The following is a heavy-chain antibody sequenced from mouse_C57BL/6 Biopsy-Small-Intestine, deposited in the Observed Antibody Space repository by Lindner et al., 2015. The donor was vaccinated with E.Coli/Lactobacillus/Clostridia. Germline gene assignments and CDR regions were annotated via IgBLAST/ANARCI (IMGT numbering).Heavy chain of an antibody. V-gene: IGHV1-42*01. CDR3: ASLYYGFDY. J-gene: IGHJ2*01. CDR2: INPSTGGT. Sequence: VQLQESGPELVKPGASVKISCKASGYSFTGYYMNWVKQSPEKSLEWIGEINPSTGGTSYNQKFKAKATLTVDKSSSTAYMQLKSLTSEDSAVYYCASLYYGFDYWGQGTTLTVSS. CDR1: GYSFTGYY. D-gene: IGHD1-1*01.